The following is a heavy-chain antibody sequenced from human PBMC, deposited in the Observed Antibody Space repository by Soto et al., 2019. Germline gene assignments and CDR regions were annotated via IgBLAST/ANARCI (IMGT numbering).Heavy chain of an antibody. Sequence: QVQLVESGGGVVQPGRSLRLSCAASGFTFSSYAMHWVRQAPGKGLEWVAVISYDGSNKYYADSVKGRFTISRDNSKNTLYLKMNSLRAENTAVYYCARSVGYCSSTSCYNDGMDVWGQGTTVTVSS. CDR2: ISYDGSNK. V-gene: IGHV3-30-3*01. CDR1: GFTFSSYA. CDR3: ARSVGYCSSTSCYNDGMDV. D-gene: IGHD2-2*02. J-gene: IGHJ6*02.